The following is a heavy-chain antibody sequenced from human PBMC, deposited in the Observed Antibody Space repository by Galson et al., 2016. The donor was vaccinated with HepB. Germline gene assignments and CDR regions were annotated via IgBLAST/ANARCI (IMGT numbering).Heavy chain of an antibody. CDR2: ISYDGSNK. J-gene: IGHJ6*02. Sequence: SLRLSCAASGFTFSGYAMHWVRQAPGKGLEWVAVISYDGSNKYYADSVKGRFTISRDNSKNPLYLQMNSLRAEDTDVYYCARDGPNKLTWGGRYFYYGLDVWGQGTTVTVSS. CDR3: ARDGPNKLTWGGRYFYYGLDV. D-gene: IGHD3-10*01. V-gene: IGHV3-30*04. CDR1: GFTFSGYA.